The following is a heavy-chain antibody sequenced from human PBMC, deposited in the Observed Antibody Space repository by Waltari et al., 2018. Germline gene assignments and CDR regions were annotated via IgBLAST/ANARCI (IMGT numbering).Heavy chain of an antibody. CDR1: GGSISSYY. D-gene: IGHD6-19*01. CDR2: IYYSGST. Sequence: QVQLQESGPGLVKPSETLSLTCTVSGGSISSYYWSWIRQPPGKGLEWIGYIYYSGSTNYNPSLKSRVTISVDTSKNQFSLKLSSVTAADTAVYYCARGNVAVAGINYWGQGTLVTVSS. J-gene: IGHJ4*02. CDR3: ARGNVAVAGINY. V-gene: IGHV4-59*01.